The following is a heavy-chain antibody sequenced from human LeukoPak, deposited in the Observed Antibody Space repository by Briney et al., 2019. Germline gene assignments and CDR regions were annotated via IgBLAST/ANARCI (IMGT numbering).Heavy chain of an antibody. D-gene: IGHD3-22*01. CDR2: ISGTSSYI. CDR1: GFTFSSYS. V-gene: IGHV3-21*01. Sequence: PGGSLRLSCAASGFTFSSYSMNWVRQAPGKGLEWVSSISGTSSYIYYADSVKGRFTISRDNARNTVYLQMNSLRAEDTAVYYCVRDWGYDSSGYWQKYFDTWGQGTLVTVSS. J-gene: IGHJ4*02. CDR3: VRDWGYDSSGYWQKYFDT.